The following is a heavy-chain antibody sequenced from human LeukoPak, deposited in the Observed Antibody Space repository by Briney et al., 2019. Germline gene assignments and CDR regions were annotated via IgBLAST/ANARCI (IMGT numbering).Heavy chain of an antibody. Sequence: GGSLRLSCAASGFTFSSYAMSWVRQAPGKGLEWVSVIYSGGSTYYADSVKGRFTISRDNSKNTLYLQMNSLRAEDTAVYYCARVPLDYYDSSGYEHYWGQGTLVTVSS. CDR3: ARVPLDYYDSSGYEHY. D-gene: IGHD3-22*01. V-gene: IGHV3-53*01. CDR1: GFTFSSYA. J-gene: IGHJ4*02. CDR2: IYSGGST.